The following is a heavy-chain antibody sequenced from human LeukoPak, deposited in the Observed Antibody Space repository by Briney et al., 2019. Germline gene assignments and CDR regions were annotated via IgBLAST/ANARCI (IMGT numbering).Heavy chain of an antibody. D-gene: IGHD3-22*01. CDR1: GYSISSGYY. V-gene: IGHV4-38-2*02. J-gene: IGHJ4*02. CDR3: ARDGYYYDSTGYSGDY. Sequence: SETLSLTCAVSGYSISSGYYWGWIRQPPGKGLEWIGRIYTSGSTNYNPSLKSRVTMSVDTSKNQFSVKLSSVTAADTAVYYCARDGYYYDSTGYSGDYWGQGTLVTVSS. CDR2: IYTSGST.